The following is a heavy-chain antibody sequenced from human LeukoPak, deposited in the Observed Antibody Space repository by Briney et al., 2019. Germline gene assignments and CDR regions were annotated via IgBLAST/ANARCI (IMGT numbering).Heavy chain of an antibody. V-gene: IGHV3-30*04. J-gene: IGHJ5*02. Sequence: PGRSLRLSCAASGFTFSSYAMHWVRQAPGKGLEWVAVISYDGSNKYYADSVKGRFTISRDNSKNTLYLQMNSLRAEDTAVYYCARDSLPWYSSSWYNWFDPWGQGTLVTVSP. CDR3: ARDSLPWYSSSWYNWFDP. CDR1: GFTFSSYA. D-gene: IGHD6-13*01. CDR2: ISYDGSNK.